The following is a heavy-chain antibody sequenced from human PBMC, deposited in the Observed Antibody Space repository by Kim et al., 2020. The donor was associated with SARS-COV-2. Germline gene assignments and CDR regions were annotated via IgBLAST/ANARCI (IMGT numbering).Heavy chain of an antibody. CDR2: ISSSSSYT. D-gene: IGHD3-10*01. V-gene: IGHV3-11*06. J-gene: IGHJ6*02. CDR3: ARVRYYYGSGSTPAYYYGMDV. CDR1: GFTFSDYY. Sequence: GGSLRLSCAASGFTFSDYYMSWIRQAPGKGLEWVSYISSSSSYTNYADSVKGRFTISRDNAKNSLYLQMNSLRAEDTAVYYCARVRYYYGSGSTPAYYYGMDVWGQGTTVTVSS.